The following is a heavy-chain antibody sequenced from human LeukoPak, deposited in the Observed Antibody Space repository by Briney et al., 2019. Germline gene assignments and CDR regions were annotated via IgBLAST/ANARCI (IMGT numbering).Heavy chain of an antibody. V-gene: IGHV3-53*01. CDR2: IYSGGST. Sequence: GGSLRLSCAASGFTVSSNFMTWVRQAPGKGPEWVSAIYSGGSTYYADSVKGRFTISRDNSKNTLYLQMNSLRAEDTAVYYCAGDSSGPNVFGYWGQGTLVTVSS. D-gene: IGHD3-22*01. CDR3: AGDSSGPNVFGY. J-gene: IGHJ4*02. CDR1: GFTVSSNF.